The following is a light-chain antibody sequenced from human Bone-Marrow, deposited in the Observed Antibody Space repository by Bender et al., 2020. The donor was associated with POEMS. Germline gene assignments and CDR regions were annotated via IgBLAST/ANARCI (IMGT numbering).Light chain of an antibody. J-gene: IGLJ3*02. CDR2: KDS. CDR3: QVWDSRSDHQV. Sequence: SYELTQPSSVSVSPGQTARITCSGDVLAKRYARWFQHKPGQAPVVLIYKDSERPSGNTATLTISRVEAGDEADYYCQVWDSRSDHQVFGGGTKLTVL. V-gene: IGLV3-27*01. CDR1: VLAKRY.